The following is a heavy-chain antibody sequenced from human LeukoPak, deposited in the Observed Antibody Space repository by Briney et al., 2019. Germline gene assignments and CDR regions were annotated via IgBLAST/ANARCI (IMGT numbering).Heavy chain of an antibody. J-gene: IGHJ4*02. CDR1: GFTFGTYW. D-gene: IGHD3-10*01. CDR2: IISVGGTT. CDR3: ATDSYVSGSYYRLFY. V-gene: IGHV3-74*01. Sequence: GGSLRLSCGASGFTFGTYWMHWVRHAPGKGLVWVSGIISVGGTTSSADSVKGRVSISIDNAKNTLYLQMNNLRAEDTAIYYCATDSYVSGSYYRLFYWGQGTLVTVSS.